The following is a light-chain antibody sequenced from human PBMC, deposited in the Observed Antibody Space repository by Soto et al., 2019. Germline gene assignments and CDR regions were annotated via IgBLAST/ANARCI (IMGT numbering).Light chain of an antibody. CDR2: RSD. J-gene: IGLJ1*01. V-gene: IGLV1-47*01. CDR1: SSNIGHNY. CDR3: ASWDDSLSGFV. Sequence: QSVLTQPPSASGTPGQRVTISCSGSSSNIGHNYVCWYQQLPGSTPKLLIYRSDQRPSGVPDRFSGSKSGTSASLTIGGLRSEDEADYYCASWDDSLSGFVFGTGTKLTVL.